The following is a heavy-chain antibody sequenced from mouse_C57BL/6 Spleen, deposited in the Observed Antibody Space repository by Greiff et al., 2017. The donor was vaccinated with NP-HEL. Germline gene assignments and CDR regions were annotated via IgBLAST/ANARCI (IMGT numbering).Heavy chain of an antibody. CDR2: IYPGDGDT. CDR1: GYAFSSYW. J-gene: IGHJ2*01. CDR3: ARGGYDGSYYFDY. Sequence: QVHVKQSGAELVKPGASVKISCKASGYAFSSYWMNWVKQRPGKGLEWIGQIYPGDGDTNYNGKFKGKATLTADKSSSTAYMQLSSLTSEDSAVYFCARGGYDGSYYFDYWGQGTTLTVSS. V-gene: IGHV1-80*01. D-gene: IGHD2-3*01.